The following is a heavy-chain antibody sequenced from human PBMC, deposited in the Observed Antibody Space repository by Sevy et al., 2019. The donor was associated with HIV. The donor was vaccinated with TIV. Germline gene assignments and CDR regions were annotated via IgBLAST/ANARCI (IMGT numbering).Heavy chain of an antibody. Sequence: GGSLRLSCAASGFTFSDYYMSWIRQAPGKGLEWVSYISSSGSTIYYADSVKGRFTISRDNSKNTLYLQMNSLRAEDTAVYYCARDGRQIFGVVISYYMDVWGKGTTVTVSS. CDR3: ARDGRQIFGVVISYYMDV. CDR2: ISSSGSTI. J-gene: IGHJ6*03. CDR1: GFTFSDYY. V-gene: IGHV3-11*04. D-gene: IGHD3-3*01.